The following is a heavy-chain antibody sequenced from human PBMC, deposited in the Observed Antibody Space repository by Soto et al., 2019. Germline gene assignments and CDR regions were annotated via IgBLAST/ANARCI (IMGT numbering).Heavy chain of an antibody. Sequence: QVHLQESGPGLVKASQSLSLTCTVSGASINVEGYYWSWIRQHPDRGLEWIVYIYYTGSTYSNPALGRRVSISQVASQNQFSLQLTSVTAADTAVYFCVRVQSWDTTYYADVWGRGTTVTVSS. CDR1: GASINVEGYY. V-gene: IGHV4-31*03. J-gene: IGHJ6*04. CDR3: VRVQSWDTTYYADV. D-gene: IGHD1-26*01. CDR2: IYYTGST.